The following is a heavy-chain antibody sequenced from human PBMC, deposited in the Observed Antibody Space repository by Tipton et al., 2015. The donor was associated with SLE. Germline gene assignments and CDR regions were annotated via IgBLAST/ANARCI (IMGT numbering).Heavy chain of an antibody. V-gene: IGHV4-59*01. Sequence: LRLSCSVSGGSISTYYWNWIRQPPGKGLEWIGYVDNSGSTNYNPSLRSRLTISVDTSRNQFSLKLNSLTAADTAVYYCARGSYDSSGYALDFWGQGTLVAVSS. J-gene: IGHJ4*02. D-gene: IGHD3-22*01. CDR3: ARGSYDSSGYALDF. CDR2: VDNSGST. CDR1: GGSISTYY.